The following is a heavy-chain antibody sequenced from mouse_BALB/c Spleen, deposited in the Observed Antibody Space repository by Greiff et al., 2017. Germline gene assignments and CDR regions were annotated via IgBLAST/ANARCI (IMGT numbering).Heavy chain of an antibody. CDR3: ASFPTATL. CDR2: INPGSGGT. J-gene: IGHJ2*01. Sequence: VQLQQSGAELVRPGTSVKVSCKASGYAFTNYLIEWVKQRPGQGLEWIGVINPGSGGTNYNEKFKGKATLTADKSSSTAYMQLSSLTSDDSAVYFCASFPTATLWGQGTTLTVSS. V-gene: IGHV1-54*01. D-gene: IGHD1-2*01. CDR1: GYAFTNYL.